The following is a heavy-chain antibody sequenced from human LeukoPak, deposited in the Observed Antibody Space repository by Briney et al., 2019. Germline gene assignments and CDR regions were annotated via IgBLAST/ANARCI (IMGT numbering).Heavy chain of an antibody. CDR1: GVSISTYY. V-gene: IGHV4-4*07. D-gene: IGHD2-2*01. CDR2: IYPSGGT. CDR3: ARVQLPATKGAFDI. Sequence: PSESLSLTCSVSGVSISTYYWSWIRQPAGRGLEWIGRIYPSGGTNYNPSLKSRVTMSVDTYKNQFSLRMTSVTAADTALYWCARVQLPATKGAFDIWGQGTMVTVPS. J-gene: IGHJ3*02.